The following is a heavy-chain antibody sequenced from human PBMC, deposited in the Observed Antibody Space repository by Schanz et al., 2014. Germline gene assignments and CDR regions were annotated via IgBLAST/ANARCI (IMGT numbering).Heavy chain of an antibody. Sequence: DVQLLESGGGLVQPGESLRLSCAASGFTFTTYAMTWVRQAPGKGLEWVSGMSGSGSTADYADSVKGRFTISRDNSRKTLYLQMNSLRADDTAVYYCAKDHAGSDILTALGNWGQGTLVIVSS. V-gene: IGHV3-23*01. CDR3: AKDHAGSDILTALGN. J-gene: IGHJ4*02. CDR2: MSGSGSTA. CDR1: GFTFTTYA. D-gene: IGHD3-9*01.